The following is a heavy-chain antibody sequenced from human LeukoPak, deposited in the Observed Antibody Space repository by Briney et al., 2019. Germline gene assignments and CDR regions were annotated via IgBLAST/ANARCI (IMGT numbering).Heavy chain of an antibody. CDR3: ARTYYDYVWGVGNNWFDP. CDR1: GGSISSGGYS. J-gene: IGHJ5*02. D-gene: IGHD3-16*01. Sequence: PSETLSLTCAVSGGSISSGGYSWSWIRQPPGKGLEWIGYIYHSGSTYYNPSLKSRVTISVDRSKNQFSLKLSSVTAADTAVYYYARTYYDYVWGVGNNWFDPWGQGTLVTVSS. V-gene: IGHV4-30-2*01. CDR2: IYHSGST.